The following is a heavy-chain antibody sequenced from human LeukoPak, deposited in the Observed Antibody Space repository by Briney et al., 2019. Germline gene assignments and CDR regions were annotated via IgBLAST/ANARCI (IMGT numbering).Heavy chain of an antibody. J-gene: IGHJ4*02. Sequence: SETLSLTCTVSGGSISSYYWRWIRQPPGKGLEWIGYIYYSGSTNYNPSLKSRVTISVDTSKNQFSLKLSSVTAADTPVYYCARGGRPRLDYWGQGTLVTVSS. CDR2: IYYSGST. CDR1: GGSISSYY. CDR3: ARGGRPRLDY. V-gene: IGHV4-59*01.